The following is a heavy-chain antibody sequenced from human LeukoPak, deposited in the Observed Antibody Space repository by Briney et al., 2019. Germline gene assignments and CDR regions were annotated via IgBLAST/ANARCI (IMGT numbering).Heavy chain of an antibody. V-gene: IGHV3-23*01. CDR3: TKRDSGGWYYFDY. J-gene: IGHJ4*02. Sequence: GGSLRLSCAASGFTFSSYGMSWVRQAPGKGLEWVSAITGSGGGTYYAASVKGRFTISRDNSKNTLYLQMNPLRAEATAVYYCTKRDSGGWYYFDYWGQGTLVTVS. D-gene: IGHD6-19*01. CDR2: ITGSGGGT. CDR1: GFTFSSYG.